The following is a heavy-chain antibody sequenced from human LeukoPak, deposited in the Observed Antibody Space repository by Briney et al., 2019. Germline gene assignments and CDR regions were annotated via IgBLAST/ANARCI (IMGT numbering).Heavy chain of an antibody. CDR3: ARELLITRTWFDP. D-gene: IGHD3-22*01. V-gene: IGHV7-4-1*02. Sequence: GASVKVSCKASGYSFTTYAMNWVRQAPGQGLEWMGWINTNTGNPTYAQGFTGRFVFSLDTSVSTAYLQISSLKAEGTAVYYCARELLITRTWFDPWGQGTLVTVSS. CDR1: GYSFTTYA. J-gene: IGHJ5*02. CDR2: INTNTGNP.